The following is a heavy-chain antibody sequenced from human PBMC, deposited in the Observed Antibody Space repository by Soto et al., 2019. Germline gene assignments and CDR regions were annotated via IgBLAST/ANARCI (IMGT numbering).Heavy chain of an antibody. CDR1: GGTFNTST. CDR2: VIPIYGSP. Sequence: VQLVQSGAEVREPGSSVKVSCKASGGTFNTSTITWVRQAPGQGLDYMGGVIPIYGSPYYARKFQGRVTIPADVSTSTAYMVMNSLRSGDTAVYYCAGESALMTTVPLRHWGQGTLVTVSS. J-gene: IGHJ4*02. D-gene: IGHD4-17*01. V-gene: IGHV1-69*01. CDR3: AGESALMTTVPLRH.